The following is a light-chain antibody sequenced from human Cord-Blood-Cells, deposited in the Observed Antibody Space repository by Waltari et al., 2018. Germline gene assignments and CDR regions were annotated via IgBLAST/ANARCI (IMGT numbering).Light chain of an antibody. J-gene: IGKJ1*01. CDR2: WAS. V-gene: IGKV4-1*01. CDR1: QSVLYSSNNKNY. CDR3: QQYYSTPT. Sequence: DIVMTQSPDSLAVSLGERATINCKSSQSVLYSSNNKNYLAWYQQKPGQPPKLLISWASTRESGVPDLVSGSGSGTEFTLTISSLQAEDVAVYYCQQYYSTPTFGQGTKVEIK.